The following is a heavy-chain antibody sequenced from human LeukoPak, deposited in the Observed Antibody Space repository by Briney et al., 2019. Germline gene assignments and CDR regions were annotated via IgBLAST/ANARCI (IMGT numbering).Heavy chain of an antibody. J-gene: IGHJ3*02. D-gene: IGHD3-22*01. CDR2: TSVYNVNR. CDR3: ARVQYYYDSSGYYVGAFDI. V-gene: IGHV1-18*04. Sequence: ASVKVSCKASGYTFTGYYMHWVRQAPGQGPEWMGWTSVYNVNRNYAQKVQGRVTMTTDTSTNTAYMELRSLRSDDTAVYYCARVQYYYDSSGYYVGAFDIWGQGTMVTVSS. CDR1: GYTFTGYY.